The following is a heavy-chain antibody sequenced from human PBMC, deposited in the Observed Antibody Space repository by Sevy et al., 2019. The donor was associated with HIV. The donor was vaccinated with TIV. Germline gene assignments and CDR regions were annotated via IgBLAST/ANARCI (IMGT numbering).Heavy chain of an antibody. CDR2: ISGSGGSGTKT. J-gene: IGHJ4*02. D-gene: IGHD3-22*01. V-gene: IGHV3-23*01. CDR3: ARKYDSSGYFDY. CDR1: GFTFSNYA. Sequence: GGSLRLSCAVSGFTFSNYAMNWVRQAPGKGLEWVSGISGSGGSGTKTNYADSVKGRFTISRDDSKNSLYLQLNGLRAEDTAIYYCARKYDSSGYFDYWGQGTLVTVSS.